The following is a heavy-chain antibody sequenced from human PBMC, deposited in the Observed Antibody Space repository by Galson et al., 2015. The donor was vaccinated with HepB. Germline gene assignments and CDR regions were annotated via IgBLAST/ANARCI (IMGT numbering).Heavy chain of an antibody. V-gene: IGHV3-30-3*01. CDR3: ARVGMYSSGWDLEFNYWYFDL. CDR1: GFTFSSYA. CDR2: ISYDGSNK. D-gene: IGHD6-19*01. J-gene: IGHJ2*01. Sequence: SLRLSCAASGFTFSSYAMRWVRQAPGKGLEWVAVISYDGSNKYYADSVKGRFTISRDNSKNTLYLQMNSLRAEDTAVYYCARVGMYSSGWDLEFNYWYFDLWGRGTLVTVSS.